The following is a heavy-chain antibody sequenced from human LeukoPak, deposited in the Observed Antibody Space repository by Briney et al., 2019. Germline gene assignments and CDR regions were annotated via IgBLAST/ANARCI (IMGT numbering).Heavy chain of an antibody. CDR3: VIVRGYFDSSGSDY. CDR2: ITNNGGNT. Sequence: PGRSLRLSCSASGFTFSSYTIHWVRQAPGKGLEFVSAITNNGGNTYYADSVKGRFTIYRDNSKNTVYLQMSSLRAEDTAVYYCVIVRGYFDSSGSDYWGQGTLVTVSS. CDR1: GFTFSSYT. D-gene: IGHD3-9*01. V-gene: IGHV3-64D*06. J-gene: IGHJ4*02.